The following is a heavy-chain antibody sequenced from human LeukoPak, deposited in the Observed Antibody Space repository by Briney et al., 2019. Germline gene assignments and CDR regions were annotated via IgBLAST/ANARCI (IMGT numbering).Heavy chain of an antibody. J-gene: IGHJ3*02. CDR3: ARVYGYYYPDAFDI. CDR2: ISGSGRST. D-gene: IGHD3-22*01. CDR1: GFTFSNSA. Sequence: GGSQRLSCAASGFTFSNSAMSWVRQAPGKGLEWVSVISGSGRSTYFADSVKGRFTISRDNSKNTLYLQMNSLRAEDTAVYYCARVYGYYYPDAFDIWGQGTMVTVSS. V-gene: IGHV3-23*01.